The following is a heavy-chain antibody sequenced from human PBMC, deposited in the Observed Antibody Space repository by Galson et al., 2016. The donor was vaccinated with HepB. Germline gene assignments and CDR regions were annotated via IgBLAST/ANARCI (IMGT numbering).Heavy chain of an antibody. CDR2: IFHSGRV. Sequence: LSLTCAVSGVSITSNDWWSWVRQPPGQGLEWIGQIFHSGRVNYTPSLASRVTISIDTSNNHFSLRLTSVTAADTALYYCARQYWGGPSDYWGQGTLVIVSS. D-gene: IGHD2/OR15-2a*01. CDR1: GVSITSNDW. V-gene: IGHV4-4*02. J-gene: IGHJ4*02. CDR3: ARQYWGGPSDY.